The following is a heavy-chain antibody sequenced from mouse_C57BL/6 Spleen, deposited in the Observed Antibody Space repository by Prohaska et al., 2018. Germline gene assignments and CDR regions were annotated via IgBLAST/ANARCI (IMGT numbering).Heavy chain of an antibody. J-gene: IGHJ1*03. CDR1: GFTFSDFY. CDR2: SRNKANDYTT. Sequence: EVKLVESGGGLVQSGRSLRLSCATSGFTFSDFYMEWVRQAPGKGLEWSAASRNKANDYTTEYSASVKGRFTISRDNSQSILYLQMNALRAEDSATYYCARYEVLRWYFDVWGTGTTVTVSS. CDR3: ARYEVLRWYFDV. D-gene: IGHD1-1*01. V-gene: IGHV7-1*01.